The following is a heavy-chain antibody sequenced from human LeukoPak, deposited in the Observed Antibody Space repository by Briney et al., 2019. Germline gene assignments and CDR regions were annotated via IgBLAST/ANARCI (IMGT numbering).Heavy chain of an antibody. V-gene: IGHV3-23*01. J-gene: IGHJ4*02. CDR2: ISGSGGNT. D-gene: IGHD3-10*01. Sequence: GGSLRLSCAASGFIFTNYGMSWARQAPGKGLEWVSAISGSGGNTYYADSVRGRFTISRDNSKNTLYLQMNSLRVDDTAVYYCAKDRIGPVRGVITLWGQGTLVTVSS. CDR3: AKDRIGPVRGVITL. CDR1: GFIFTNYG.